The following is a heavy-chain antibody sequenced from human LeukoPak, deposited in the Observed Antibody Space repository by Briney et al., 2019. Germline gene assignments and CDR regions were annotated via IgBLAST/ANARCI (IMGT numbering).Heavy chain of an antibody. V-gene: IGHV3-30-3*01. CDR3: ARDFGYYYGSAPHGDY. D-gene: IGHD3-10*01. Sequence: PGGSLRLSCAASGFTFSSYAMHWVRQAPGKGLEWVAVISYGGSNKYYADSVKGRFTISRDNSKNTLYLQMNSLRAEDTAVYYCARDFGYYYGSAPHGDYWGQGTLVTVSS. CDR1: GFTFSSYA. J-gene: IGHJ4*02. CDR2: ISYGGSNK.